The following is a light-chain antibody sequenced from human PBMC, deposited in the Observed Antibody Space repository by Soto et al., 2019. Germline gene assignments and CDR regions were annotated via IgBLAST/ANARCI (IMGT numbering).Light chain of an antibody. J-gene: IGLJ1*01. CDR3: CSYAGSSTYV. V-gene: IGLV2-23*01. Sequence: QSALTQPASVSGSPGQSITISCTGTSSDVGSYNLVSWYQQHPGKAPKLVIYEGSKRPSGVSNRFSGSKSGNTASLTISGLQAEDEADYYCCSYAGSSTYVFGTETKLTVL. CDR1: SSDVGSYNL. CDR2: EGS.